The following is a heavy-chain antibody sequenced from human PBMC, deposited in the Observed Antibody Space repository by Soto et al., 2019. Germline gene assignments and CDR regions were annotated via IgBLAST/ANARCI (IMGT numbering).Heavy chain of an antibody. J-gene: IGHJ4*02. CDR1: GFTLSSYG. CDR3: AKDGFGYCSGGSCPKFDY. D-gene: IGHD2-15*01. Sequence: GGSLGLSCAASGFTLSSYGMHWVRQAPGKGLEWVAVISYDGSNKYYADSVKGRFTISRDNSKNTLYLQMNSLRAEDTAVYYCAKDGFGYCSGGSCPKFDYWGQGTLVTVSS. V-gene: IGHV3-30*18. CDR2: ISYDGSNK.